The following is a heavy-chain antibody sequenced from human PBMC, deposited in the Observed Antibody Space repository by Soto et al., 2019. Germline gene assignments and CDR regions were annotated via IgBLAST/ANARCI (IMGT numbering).Heavy chain of an antibody. V-gene: IGHV4-31*03. CDR3: VVVPMGGGYVDY. D-gene: IGHD3-16*01. CDR2: IYYSGST. CDR1: GVSISSGGYY. Sequence: SETLSLTCTVSGVSISSGGYYWSWIRQHPGKGLEWIGYIYYSGSTYYNPSLKSRVTISVDTSKNQFSLKLSSVTAADTAVYYCVVVPMGGGYVDYGGQGTLVTVSS. J-gene: IGHJ4*02.